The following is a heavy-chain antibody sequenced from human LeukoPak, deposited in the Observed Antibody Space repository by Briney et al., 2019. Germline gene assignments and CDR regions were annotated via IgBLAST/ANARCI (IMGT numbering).Heavy chain of an antibody. Sequence: GGSLRLSCAASGFTFSSYGMHWARQAPGKGLEWVAFIRYDGSNKYYADSVKGRFTISRDNSKNTLYLQMNSLRAEDTAVYYCAKDALYSSSWYLGYYFDYWGQGTLVTVSS. CDR2: IRYDGSNK. J-gene: IGHJ4*02. CDR3: AKDALYSSSWYLGYYFDY. D-gene: IGHD6-13*01. CDR1: GFTFSSYG. V-gene: IGHV3-30*02.